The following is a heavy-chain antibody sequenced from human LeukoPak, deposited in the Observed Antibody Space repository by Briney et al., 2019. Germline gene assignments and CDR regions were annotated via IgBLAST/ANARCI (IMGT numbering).Heavy chain of an antibody. CDR1: GYTFTSYG. Sequence: GASVKVSCKASGYTFTSYGISWVRRAPGQGLEWMGWISAYNGNTNYAPKLQGRVTMTTDTSTTTAYMELRSLRSDDTAVYFCVRDYFGSGTYYVFEIWGQGTMVIVSS. D-gene: IGHD3-10*01. V-gene: IGHV1-18*01. CDR2: ISAYNGNT. J-gene: IGHJ3*02. CDR3: VRDYFGSGTYYVFEI.